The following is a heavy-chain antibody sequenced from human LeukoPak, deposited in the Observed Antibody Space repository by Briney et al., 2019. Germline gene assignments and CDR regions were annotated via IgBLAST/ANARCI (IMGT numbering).Heavy chain of an antibody. J-gene: IGHJ4*02. V-gene: IGHV3-48*03. CDR3: ARLQYSGTYYYFDY. CDR2: ISRTGNTM. D-gene: IGHD1-26*01. Sequence: GGSLRLSCAASGLTFSSYEMNWVRQAPGKGLEWVSYISRTGNTMYYADSVEGRFTISRDNAKNSLYLQMNSLRAEDTAVYYCARLQYSGTYYYFDYWGQGTLVTVSS. CDR1: GLTFSSYE.